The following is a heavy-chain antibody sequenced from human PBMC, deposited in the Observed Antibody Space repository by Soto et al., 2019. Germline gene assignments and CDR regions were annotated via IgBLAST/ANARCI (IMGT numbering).Heavy chain of an antibody. D-gene: IGHD6-25*01. CDR2: IYSIGST. V-gene: IGHV4-59*08. CDR3: ASHVNLATACTDIDS. CDR1: CGSISGSY. Sequence: APSLTCTVSCGSISGSYWSWPRAAPGKGMEWIGYIYSIGSTNYNPSPRSRVTMSIDTSQEQFSLKLSSVTATDTAVYYCASHVNLATACTDIDSRGRGTLVTVSA. J-gene: IGHJ4*02.